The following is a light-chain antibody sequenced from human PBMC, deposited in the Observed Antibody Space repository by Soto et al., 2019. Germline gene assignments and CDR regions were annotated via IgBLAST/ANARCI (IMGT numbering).Light chain of an antibody. CDR2: LNSDGSH. V-gene: IGLV4-69*01. CDR3: QTWVTGIRV. J-gene: IGLJ3*02. CDR1: SGHSSYA. Sequence: QSVLTQSPSASASLGASVKLTCTLSSGHSSYAIAWHQQQPEKGPRYLMKLNSDGSHSKGDGIPDRFSGSSSGAERYLTISSLQSEDEADYYCQTWVTGIRVFGGGTKVTVL.